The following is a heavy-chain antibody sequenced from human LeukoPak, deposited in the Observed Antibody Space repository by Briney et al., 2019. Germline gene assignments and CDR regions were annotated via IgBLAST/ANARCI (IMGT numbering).Heavy chain of an antibody. D-gene: IGHD2-2*02. CDR2: INPNSGGT. Sequence: ASVKVSCKASGYTLTGYYMHWVRQAPGQGLEWMGWINPNSGGTNYAQKFQGRVTMTRDTSISTAYMELSRLRSDDTAVYYCARGAPSTDIVVVPAAIRRPHAFDVWGQGTMVTVSS. CDR3: ARGAPSTDIVVVPAAIRRPHAFDV. J-gene: IGHJ3*01. V-gene: IGHV1-2*02. CDR1: GYTLTGYY.